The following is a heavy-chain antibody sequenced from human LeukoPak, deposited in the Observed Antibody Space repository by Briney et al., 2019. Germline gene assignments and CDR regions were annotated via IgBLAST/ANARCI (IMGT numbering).Heavy chain of an antibody. D-gene: IGHD3-3*01. CDR1: GGSFSGYY. J-gene: IGHJ6*02. CDR3: ARGPYSITIFGVVATRYGMDV. V-gene: IGHV4-34*01. Sequence: PSETLSLTCAVYGGSFSGYYWSWIRQPPGKGLEWIGEINHSGSTNYNPSLKSRVTISVDTSKNQFSLKLSSVTAADTAVYYCARGPYSITIFGVVATRYGMDVWGQGTTVTVSS. CDR2: INHSGST.